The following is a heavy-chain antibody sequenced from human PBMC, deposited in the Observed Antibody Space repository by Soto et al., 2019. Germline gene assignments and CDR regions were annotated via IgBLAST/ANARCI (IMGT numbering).Heavy chain of an antibody. J-gene: IGHJ4*02. D-gene: IGHD3-22*01. V-gene: IGHV1-18*01. CDR1: GYNFNTYG. CDR3: ARNDTSGHYSDY. Sequence: GASVKVSCKASGYNFNTYGITWVRQAPGQGLEWMGWISVNSGTTNYAQKIQGRVTMTTDTSSSTAFMELRSLRSDDTAVYYCARNDTSGHYSDYWGQGTLVTVYS. CDR2: ISVNSGTT.